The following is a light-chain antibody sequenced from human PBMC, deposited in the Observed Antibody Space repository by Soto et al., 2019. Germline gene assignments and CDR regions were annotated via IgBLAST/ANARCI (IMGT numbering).Light chain of an antibody. Sequence: DIVMTQSPLSLPVTPGEPASISCRSSQSLLHSNGYNYLDWYLQKPGQSPQLLIYLGSNRASGVPDRFSGSGSGTYFTLKISRVEAEDVGVYYCMQALQTPYNFGQGTKLAIK. CDR1: QSLLHSNGYNY. V-gene: IGKV2-28*01. CDR2: LGS. CDR3: MQALQTPYN. J-gene: IGKJ2*01.